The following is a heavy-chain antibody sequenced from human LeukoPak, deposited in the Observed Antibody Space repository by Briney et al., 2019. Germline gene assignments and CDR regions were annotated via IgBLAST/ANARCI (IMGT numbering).Heavy chain of an antibody. CDR2: IYTSGST. D-gene: IGHD3-22*01. CDR1: GGSISSYY. Sequence: SETLSLTCTVSGGSISSYYWSWIRQPAGKGLEWIGRIYTSGSTNYNPSLKSRVTMSVDTSKNQFSLKLSSVTAADTAVYYCARVRSTYYYDSSGYSFDYWGQGTLVTVSS. CDR3: ARVRSTYYYDSSGYSFDY. V-gene: IGHV4-4*07. J-gene: IGHJ4*02.